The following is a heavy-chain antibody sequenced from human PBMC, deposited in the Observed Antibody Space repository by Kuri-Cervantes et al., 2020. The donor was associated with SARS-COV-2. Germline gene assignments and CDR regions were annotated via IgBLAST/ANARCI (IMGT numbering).Heavy chain of an antibody. D-gene: IGHD3-3*01. Sequence: ESLKISCAVYGGSFSGCYWSWIRQPPGKGLEWIGEINHSGSTNYNPSLKSRVTISVDTSKNQFSLKLSSVTAADTAAYYCARQMMSSITIFGVVITRNWFDPWGQGTLVTVSS. CDR3: ARQMMSSITIFGVVITRNWFDP. CDR1: GGSFSGCY. J-gene: IGHJ5*02. CDR2: INHSGST. V-gene: IGHV4-34*01.